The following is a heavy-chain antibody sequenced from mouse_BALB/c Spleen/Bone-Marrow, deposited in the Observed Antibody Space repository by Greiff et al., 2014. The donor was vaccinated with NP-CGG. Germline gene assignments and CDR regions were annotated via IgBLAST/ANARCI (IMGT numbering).Heavy chain of an antibody. CDR3: ARIYYGNYY. Sequence: QVQLQQPGAELVRPGTSVKVSCKASGYAFTNYLIEWVKQRPGQGLEWIGVINPGSGGTSYNEKFKGKATLTADKSSSTAYMQLSSLTSDDSAVYFCARIYYGNYYWGQGTTLTVSS. J-gene: IGHJ2*01. V-gene: IGHV1-54*01. CDR2: INPGSGGT. CDR1: GYAFTNYL. D-gene: IGHD2-1*01.